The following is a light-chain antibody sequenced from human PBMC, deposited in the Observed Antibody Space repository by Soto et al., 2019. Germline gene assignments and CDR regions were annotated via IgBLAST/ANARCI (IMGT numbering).Light chain of an antibody. V-gene: IGKV3-15*01. CDR1: QSVSSN. J-gene: IGKJ5*01. CDR3: QQYYDWPIT. CDR2: GAS. Sequence: EIVLTQSPGTLSLSPGERATLSCRASQSVSSNLAWYQQKPGQAPRLLIYGASTRATGIPAMFSGSGSGTEFTLTISSLQSEDFAVYYCQQYYDWPITFGQGTRLEIK.